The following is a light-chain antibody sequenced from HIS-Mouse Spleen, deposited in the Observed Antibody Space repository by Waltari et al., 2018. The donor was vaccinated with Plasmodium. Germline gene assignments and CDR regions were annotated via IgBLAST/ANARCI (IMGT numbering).Light chain of an antibody. V-gene: IGLV2-18*02. J-gene: IGLJ2*01. CDR3: SSYTSSSTYVV. CDR1: SSDVGSYNR. CDR2: EVR. Sequence: QSALTQPPSVSGSPGQSVTISCPGTSSDVGSYNRVSWYQQPPGTAPKLMIYEVRNRPSGVPDRFSGSKSGNTASLTISGLQAEDEADYYCSSYTSSSTYVVFGGGTKLTVL.